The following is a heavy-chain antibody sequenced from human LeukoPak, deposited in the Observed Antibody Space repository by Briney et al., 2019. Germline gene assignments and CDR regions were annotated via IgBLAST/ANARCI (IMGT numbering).Heavy chain of an antibody. J-gene: IGHJ5*02. CDR3: ARGLFYCSSTSCSYNWFDP. CDR1: NGSFSGNY. D-gene: IGHD2-2*01. Sequence: SETLSLTCAVYNGSFSGNYWSWIRQPPGKGLEWIGEVNHNAKAYYNPSLKSRVTISIDMSKNQISLKLTSVTAADTAVYYCARGLFYCSSTSCSYNWFDPWGQGTLVTVSS. V-gene: IGHV4-34*01. CDR2: VNHNAKA.